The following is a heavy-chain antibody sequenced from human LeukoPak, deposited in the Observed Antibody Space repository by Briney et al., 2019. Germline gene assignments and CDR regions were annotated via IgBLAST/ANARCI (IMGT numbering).Heavy chain of an antibody. CDR2: INHSGTT. CDR3: ARRYSGSYGLYSHHSMDV. J-gene: IGHJ6*03. Sequence: PSETLSLTCAVYGGSFSGYYWSWIRQPPGKGLEWIGKINHSGTTNYNSSLKSRVTVSVDTSKNQFSLKLSSVTAADKAVYYCARRYSGSYGLYSHHSMDVWGKGTTVTISS. D-gene: IGHD1-26*01. CDR1: GGSFSGYY. V-gene: IGHV4-34*01.